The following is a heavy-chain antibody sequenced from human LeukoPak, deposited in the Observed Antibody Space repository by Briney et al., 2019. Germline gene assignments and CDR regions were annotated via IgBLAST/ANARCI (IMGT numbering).Heavy chain of an antibody. J-gene: IGHJ4*02. CDR2: IYYSGST. CDR1: GGSISSGDYY. CDR3: ARGAPSGYDCDY. Sequence: SETLSLTCTVSGGSISSGDYYWSWIRQPPGKGLEWIGYIYYSGSTYYNPSLKSRVTISVDTSKNQFSLKLSSVTAADTAVYYCARGAPSGYDCDYWGQGTLVTVSS. D-gene: IGHD5-12*01. V-gene: IGHV4-30-4*08.